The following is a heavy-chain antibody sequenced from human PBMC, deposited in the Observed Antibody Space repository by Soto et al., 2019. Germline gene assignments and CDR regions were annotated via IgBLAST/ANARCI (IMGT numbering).Heavy chain of an antibody. Sequence: APVKVSCKASGYTFSSYGISWGRQAPGQGLEWMGWISAYNGNTNYAQKLQGRVTMTTDTSTSTAYMELRSLRSDDTAVYYCARAPYYYDSSGYFQHWGQGTLVTVSS. J-gene: IGHJ1*01. V-gene: IGHV1-18*01. CDR2: ISAYNGNT. CDR3: ARAPYYYDSSGYFQH. CDR1: GYTFSSYG. D-gene: IGHD3-22*01.